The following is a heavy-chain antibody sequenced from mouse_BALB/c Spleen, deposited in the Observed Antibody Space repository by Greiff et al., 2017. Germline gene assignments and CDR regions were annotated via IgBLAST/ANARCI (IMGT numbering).Heavy chain of an antibody. CDR1: GYSFTSYW. CDR3: TREDYYGPGYFDY. V-gene: IGHV1-5*01. J-gene: IGHJ2*01. D-gene: IGHD1-2*01. Sequence: DVQLQESGTVLARPGASVKMSCKASGYSFTSYWMHWVKQRPGQGLEWIGAIYPGNSDTSYNQKFKGKAKLTAVTSASTAYMELSSLTNEDSAVYYCTREDYYGPGYFDYWGQGTTLTVSS. CDR2: IYPGNSDT.